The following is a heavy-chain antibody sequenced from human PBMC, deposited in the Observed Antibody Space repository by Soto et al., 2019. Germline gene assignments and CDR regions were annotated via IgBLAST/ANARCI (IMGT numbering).Heavy chain of an antibody. Sequence: GGSLRLSCAASGFTFSSYSMNWVRQAPGKGLEWVSSISSSSSYIYYADSVKGRFTISRDNAKNSLYLQMNSLRAEDTSVYYCARGGYCSSTSCYAGSGFRWGQGTLVTVSS. CDR2: ISSSSSYI. CDR3: ARGGYCSSTSCYAGSGFR. V-gene: IGHV3-21*01. J-gene: IGHJ4*02. CDR1: GFTFSSYS. D-gene: IGHD2-2*01.